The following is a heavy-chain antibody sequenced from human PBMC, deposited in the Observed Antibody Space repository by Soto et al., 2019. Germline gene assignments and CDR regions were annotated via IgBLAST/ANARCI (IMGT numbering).Heavy chain of an antibody. D-gene: IGHD3-16*02. CDR3: ARAMSVGELSTNGAFDM. Sequence: SETLSLTCTVPGGSINNHYWSWIRQPPGKGLEWIGYIYYTGSTSYNPSLESRVTMSVDTSKNRVSLNLTSLTAADTAIYYCARAMSVGELSTNGAFDMWGQGTMVTVSS. CDR1: GGSINNHY. V-gene: IGHV4-59*11. CDR2: IYYTGST. J-gene: IGHJ3*02.